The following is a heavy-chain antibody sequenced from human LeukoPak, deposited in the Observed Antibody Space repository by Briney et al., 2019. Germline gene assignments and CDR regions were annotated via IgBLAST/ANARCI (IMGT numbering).Heavy chain of an antibody. CDR1: GDSVSSKSSA. J-gene: IGHJ4*02. CDR2: TYYRSKWKY. CDR3: ARNTADLDF. D-gene: IGHD2-21*02. V-gene: IGHV6-1*01. Sequence: KPSQTLSLTCAISGDSVSSKSSAWNWIRQSPSRGLEWLGRTYYRSKWKYDYALAVKSRVSINPDTSKNQFSLQLSSLTPEDTAVYYCARNTADLDFWGQGILVTVSS.